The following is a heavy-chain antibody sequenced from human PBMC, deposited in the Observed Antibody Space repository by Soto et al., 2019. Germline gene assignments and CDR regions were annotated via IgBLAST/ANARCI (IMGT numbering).Heavy chain of an antibody. D-gene: IGHD1-7*01. J-gene: IGHJ4*02. V-gene: IGHV3-23*01. CDR2: TIGSAGWT. CDR3: ATDRSRSWEGTS. CDR1: AFTSNHHA. Sequence: PGRSLRLPCAASAFTSNHHAMSWVHQAPGKGLQWVSATIGSAGWTYYADSGKGRFTIPRANSKNTLYLQMSSLRAEDTAVYYCATDRSRSWEGTSWGQVTLVTVSS.